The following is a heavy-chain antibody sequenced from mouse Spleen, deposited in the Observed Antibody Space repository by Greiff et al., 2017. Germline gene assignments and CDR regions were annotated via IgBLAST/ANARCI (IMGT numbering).Heavy chain of an antibody. CDR1: GFTFSSYG. Sequence: EVKVVESGGDLVKPGGSLKLSCAASGFTFSSYGMSWVRQTPDKRLEWVATISSGGSYTYYPDSVKGRFTISRDNAKNTLYLQMSSLKSEDTAMYYCARHGYYGRDAMDYWGQGTSVTVSS. CDR2: ISSGGSYT. J-gene: IGHJ4*01. V-gene: IGHV5-6*01. D-gene: IGHD1-1*01. CDR3: ARHGYYGRDAMDY.